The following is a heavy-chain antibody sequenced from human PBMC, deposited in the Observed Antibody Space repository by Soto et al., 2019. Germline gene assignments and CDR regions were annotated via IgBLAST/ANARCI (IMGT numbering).Heavy chain of an antibody. CDR1: GFIVNSNY. V-gene: IGHV3-53*04. CDR2: IYSGGYT. CDR3: ARVYGDYGGFFEY. D-gene: IGHD4-17*01. J-gene: IGHJ4*02. Sequence: PGGSLRLSCAASGFIVNSNYMSWVRQVPGKRLEWVSVIYSGGYTHYADSVKGRFTISRHNIKNTLYPQMNSLRAEDTAVYYCARVYGDYGGFFEYWGQGTQVTVSS.